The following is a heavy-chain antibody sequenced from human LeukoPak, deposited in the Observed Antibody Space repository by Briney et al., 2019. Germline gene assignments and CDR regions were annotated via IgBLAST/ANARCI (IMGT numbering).Heavy chain of an antibody. V-gene: IGHV3-23*01. Sequence: GGSLRLSCAASGFTSSTYFMSWVRQAPGAGLEWVSSISGSGGSTYYADSVKGRFTISRDNSKKTVYLEMNSLRAEDTAVYYCAKPYYYDSTGYFFDYWGQGTLVTVSS. D-gene: IGHD3-22*01. CDR3: AKPYYYDSTGYFFDY. CDR2: ISGSGGST. CDR1: GFTSSTYF. J-gene: IGHJ4*02.